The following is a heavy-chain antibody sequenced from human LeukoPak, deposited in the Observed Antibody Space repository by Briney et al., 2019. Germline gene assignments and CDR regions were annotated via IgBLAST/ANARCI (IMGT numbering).Heavy chain of an antibody. J-gene: IGHJ6*02. CDR3: ARGYNYGMDV. Sequence: GGSLRLSCAASGFTFSSYWVHWIRQAPGKGLVWVSRINSDASSTNYADSVMGRFTISRDNAKNTLYLQMNSLRAEDTAVYYCARGYNYGMDVWGQGTTVTVTS. CDR2: INSDASST. CDR1: GFTFSSYW. V-gene: IGHV3-74*01.